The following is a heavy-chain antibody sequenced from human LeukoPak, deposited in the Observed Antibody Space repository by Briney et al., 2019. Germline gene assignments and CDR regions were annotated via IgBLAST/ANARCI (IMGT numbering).Heavy chain of an antibody. D-gene: IGHD3-3*01. V-gene: IGHV3-11*01. CDR3: AKDFWSGRGNSFDI. J-gene: IGHJ3*02. CDR2: ISGGGSMA. Sequence: GGSLRLSCAASGFIFSDYYMSWIRQAPGKGLEWVSHISGGGSMAYYVDSVKGRFTISRDNSKNTLDLQMSSLRAGDTAIYYCAKDFWSGRGNSFDIWGQGTMVTASS. CDR1: GFIFSDYY.